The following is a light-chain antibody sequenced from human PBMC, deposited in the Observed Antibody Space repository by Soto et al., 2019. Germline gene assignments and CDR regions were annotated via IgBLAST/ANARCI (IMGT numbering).Light chain of an antibody. CDR1: QSISSN. Sequence: EVVLTQSPDTLSLSVGERASISCRASQSISSNLAWYQQKPGQAPRLLIYGASTRATGIPARFSGSGSGTEFTLTISSLQSEDFAVYYCQQYNNWPPMTFGQGTRLEIK. J-gene: IGKJ5*01. V-gene: IGKV3-15*01. CDR2: GAS. CDR3: QQYNNWPPMT.